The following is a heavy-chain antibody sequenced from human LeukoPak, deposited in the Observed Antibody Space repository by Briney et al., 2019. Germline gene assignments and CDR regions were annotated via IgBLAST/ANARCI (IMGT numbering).Heavy chain of an antibody. J-gene: IGHJ1*01. CDR2: ISSSGSII. Sequence: PGGSLRLSCAASGFTFSSYEMNWVRQAPGKGLEFISYISSSGSIIYYADSVKGRFTISRDNAKNSLYLQMNSLRGEDTAVYYCTQGTNYDSSAYWHQHWGQGTLVTVSS. D-gene: IGHD3-22*01. CDR3: TQGTNYDSSAYWHQH. V-gene: IGHV3-48*03. CDR1: GFTFSSYE.